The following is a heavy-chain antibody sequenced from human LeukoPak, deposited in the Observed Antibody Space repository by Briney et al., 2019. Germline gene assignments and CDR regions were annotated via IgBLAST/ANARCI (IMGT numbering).Heavy chain of an antibody. Sequence: TGGSLRLSCAASGFTFNTFNMNWVRQAPGKGLEWVSSITSGGDYIYYADSVKGRFTTSRDNAKNSLSLQLNSLRVEDTAVYYCARGHYDVLAASYKWIPDYWGQGTLVTVSS. CDR2: ITSGGDYI. D-gene: IGHD3-9*01. J-gene: IGHJ4*02. CDR1: GFTFNTFN. V-gene: IGHV3-21*01. CDR3: ARGHYDVLAASYKWIPDY.